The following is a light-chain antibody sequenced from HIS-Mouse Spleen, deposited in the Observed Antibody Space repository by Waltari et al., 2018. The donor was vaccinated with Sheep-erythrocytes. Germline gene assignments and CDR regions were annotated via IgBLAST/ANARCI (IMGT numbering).Light chain of an antibody. J-gene: IGLJ2*01. CDR3: QAWDSSIVV. Sequence: SSELTQPPSVSVSPGQTASITCSGAKLGDTYACWYQQKPGQSPLLVIYQDTKRPSGIPERFSGSNSGNTATLTISGTQTMDEADYYCQAWDSSIVVFGGGTKLTVL. V-gene: IGLV3-1*01. CDR2: QDT. CDR1: KLGDTY.